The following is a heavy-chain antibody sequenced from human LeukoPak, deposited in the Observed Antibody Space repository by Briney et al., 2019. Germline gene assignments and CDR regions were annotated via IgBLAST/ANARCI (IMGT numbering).Heavy chain of an antibody. V-gene: IGHV4-34*01. CDR2: NNHSGST. Sequence: PSETLSLTCAVYGGSFSGYYWSWIRQPPGKGLEWIGENNHSGSTNYNPSLKSRVTISVDTSKNQFSLKLSSVTAADTAVYYCGGSSSWYYYGMDVWGKGTTVTVSS. J-gene: IGHJ6*04. CDR1: GGSFSGYY. D-gene: IGHD6-13*01. CDR3: GGSSSWYYYGMDV.